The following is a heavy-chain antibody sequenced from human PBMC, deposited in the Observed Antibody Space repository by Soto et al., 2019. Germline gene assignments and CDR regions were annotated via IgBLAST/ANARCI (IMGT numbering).Heavy chain of an antibody. CDR2: IYYSGNT. V-gene: IGHV4-4*08. Sequence: SETLSLTCTVSGGSISRYRWSWIRQPPGEGLEWIGSIYYSGNTNYNPSLKSRVTISVDTSKNQFSLRLSSVTAADTAVYYCARDVEYYYYYGMDGWGQGTTVTVSS. J-gene: IGHJ6*02. D-gene: IGHD2-21*01. CDR1: GGSISRYR. CDR3: ARDVEYYYYYGMDG.